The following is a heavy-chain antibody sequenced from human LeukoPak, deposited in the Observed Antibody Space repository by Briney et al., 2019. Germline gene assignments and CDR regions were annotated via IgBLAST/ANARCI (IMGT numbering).Heavy chain of an antibody. V-gene: IGHV3-11*01. CDR2: ISSSGSTI. CDR1: GFTFSDYY. Sequence: GGSLRLSCAASGFTFSDYYMSWIRQAPGKGLEWVSYISSSGSTIYYADSVKGRFTISRDNAKDSLYLQMNSLRAEDMALYYCAKDFRQDPLDAFDIWGQGTMVTVSS. CDR3: AKDFRQDPLDAFDI. J-gene: IGHJ3*02.